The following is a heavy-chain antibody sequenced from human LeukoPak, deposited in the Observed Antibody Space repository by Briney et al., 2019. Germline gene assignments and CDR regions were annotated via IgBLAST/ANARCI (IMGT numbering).Heavy chain of an antibody. CDR2: IKEDGSEK. CDR3: ARDHRQQLVFGY. Sequence: PRGSLRLSCAASRFTFRSYWMSWVRQAPGKGLEWVANIKEDGSEKYYVDSVKGRFTISRDNAKNSLYLQMNSLRAEDTAVYYCARDHRQQLVFGYWGQGTLVTVSS. CDR1: RFTFRSYW. V-gene: IGHV3-7*03. D-gene: IGHD6-13*01. J-gene: IGHJ4*02.